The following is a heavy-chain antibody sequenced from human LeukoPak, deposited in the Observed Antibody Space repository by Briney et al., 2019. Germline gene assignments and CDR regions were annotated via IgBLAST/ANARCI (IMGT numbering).Heavy chain of an antibody. Sequence: PGGSLRLSCAASGFTFSSYWMHWVRQAPGKGLVWVSRINSDGSSTSYADSVKGRFTISRDNAKNKLYLQMNSLRAEDTAVYYCARADKDYYGMDVWGQGTTVTVSS. CDR1: GFTFSSYW. D-gene: IGHD2-15*01. CDR2: INSDGSST. J-gene: IGHJ6*02. CDR3: ARADKDYYGMDV. V-gene: IGHV3-74*01.